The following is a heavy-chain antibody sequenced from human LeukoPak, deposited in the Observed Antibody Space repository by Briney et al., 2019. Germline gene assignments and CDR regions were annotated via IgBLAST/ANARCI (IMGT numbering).Heavy chain of an antibody. CDR1: GSTFSRYW. D-gene: IGHD3-10*01. Sequence: GSLRLSCAASGSTFSRYWVHWVRQAPGKGLVWVSRVKSDGSDTIYADSVKGRFTISRDNAKNTLYLQMDSLRAEDTAVYYCTTGIGNYYYYWGQGTLVTVAS. CDR3: TTGIGNYYYY. V-gene: IGHV3-74*01. CDR2: VKSDGSDT. J-gene: IGHJ4*02.